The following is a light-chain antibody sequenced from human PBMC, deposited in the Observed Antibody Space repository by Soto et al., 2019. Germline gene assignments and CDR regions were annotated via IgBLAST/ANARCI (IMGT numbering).Light chain of an antibody. CDR1: QGISSA. J-gene: IGKJ4*01. Sequence: AIQLTQSPSSLSASVGDRVTVTCRASQGISSALAWYQQKPGKAPKLLIYDASSLESGVPSRFSGSGSGTDFTLTISNLQPEDFATYYCQQFNSYPGFGGGTKVEIK. V-gene: IGKV1-13*02. CDR2: DAS. CDR3: QQFNSYPG.